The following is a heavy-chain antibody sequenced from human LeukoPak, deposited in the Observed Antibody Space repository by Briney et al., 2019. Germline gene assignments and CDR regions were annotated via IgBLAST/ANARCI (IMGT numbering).Heavy chain of an antibody. D-gene: IGHD3-10*01. V-gene: IGHV3-7*01. J-gene: IGHJ4*02. CDR3: ARVRRFGFTYYFDY. CDR2: IKQDGSEK. CDR1: GFTFSSYW. Sequence: GGSLRLSCAASGFTFSSYWMSWVRQAPGKGLEWVANIKQDGSEKYYVDSVKGRFTISRDNAKNSLYLQMNSLRAEDTAVYYCARVRRFGFTYYFDYWGQGTLVTVSS.